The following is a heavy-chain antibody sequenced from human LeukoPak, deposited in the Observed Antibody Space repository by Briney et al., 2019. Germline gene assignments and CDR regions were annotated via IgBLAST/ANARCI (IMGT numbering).Heavy chain of an antibody. V-gene: IGHV3-73*01. CDR1: GFTFSGSA. CDR3: ARANRDMITFGTYAY. Sequence: GGSLKLSCAASGFTFSGSAMHWVRQASGKGLEWVGRIRSKANSYATAYAASVKGRFTISRDDSKNTAYLQMNSLRAEDTAVYYCARANRDMITFGTYAYWGQGTLVTVSS. D-gene: IGHD3-16*01. J-gene: IGHJ4*02. CDR2: IRSKANSYAT.